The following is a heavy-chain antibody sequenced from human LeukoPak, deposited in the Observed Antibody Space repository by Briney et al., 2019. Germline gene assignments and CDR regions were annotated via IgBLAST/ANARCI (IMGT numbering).Heavy chain of an antibody. D-gene: IGHD5-18*01. CDR3: ARDRDTAMASFDY. Sequence: GGSLRLSCAASGFIVSSKYMSWVRQAPGKGLEWVAVIWYDGSNKYYADSVKGRFTISRDNSKNTLYLQMNSLRAEDTAVYYCARDRDTAMASFDYWGQGTLVTVSS. CDR2: IWYDGSNK. J-gene: IGHJ4*02. V-gene: IGHV3-33*08. CDR1: GFIVSSKY.